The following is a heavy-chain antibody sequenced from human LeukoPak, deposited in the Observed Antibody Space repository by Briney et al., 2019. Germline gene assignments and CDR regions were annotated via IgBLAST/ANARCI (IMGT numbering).Heavy chain of an antibody. CDR3: ARSLSSYHYYYMDV. J-gene: IGHJ6*03. CDR2: IYSGGTT. CDR1: GFTFRTYW. Sequence: GGSLRLSCAGYGFTFRTYWMHWVRQAPGKGLEWVSVIYSGGTTYYADSVKGRFTISRDNSKNTLYLQMNSLRAEDTAVYYCARSLSSYHYYYMDVWGKGTTVTISS. V-gene: IGHV3-66*01. D-gene: IGHD2/OR15-2a*01.